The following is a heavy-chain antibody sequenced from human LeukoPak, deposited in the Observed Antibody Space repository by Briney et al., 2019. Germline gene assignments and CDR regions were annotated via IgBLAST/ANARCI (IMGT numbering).Heavy chain of an antibody. CDR3: ARSGSGYSDNWFDP. CDR2: IYYSGST. CDR1: GGSISSSSYY. V-gene: IGHV4-39*07. D-gene: IGHD3-22*01. Sequence: PSETLSLTCTVSGGSISSSSYYWGWIRQPPGKGLEWIGSIYYSGSTYYNPSLKSRVTISVDTSKNQFSLKLSSVTAADTAVYYCARSGSGYSDNWFDPWGQGTLVTVSS. J-gene: IGHJ5*02.